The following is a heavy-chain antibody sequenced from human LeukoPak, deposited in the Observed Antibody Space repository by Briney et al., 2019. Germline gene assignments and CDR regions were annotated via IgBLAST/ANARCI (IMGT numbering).Heavy chain of an antibody. V-gene: IGHV4-4*07. Sequence: SETLPLTCTVSGGSISSYYWSWIRQPAGKGLEWIGRIYTSGSTNYNPSLKSRVTMSVDTSKNQFSLKLSSVTAADTAVYYCARDHTYSSGRHWKLPEDVTWGLGEYYYYMDVWGKGTTVTVSS. J-gene: IGHJ6*03. CDR1: GGSISSYY. CDR2: IYTSGST. CDR3: ARDHTYSSGRHWKLPEDVTWGLGEYYYYMDV. D-gene: IGHD6-19*01.